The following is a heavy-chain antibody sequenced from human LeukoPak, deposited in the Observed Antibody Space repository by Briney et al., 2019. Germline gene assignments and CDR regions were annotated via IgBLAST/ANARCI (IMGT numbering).Heavy chain of an antibody. J-gene: IGHJ4*02. CDR2: ISGSAGTT. D-gene: IGHD3-16*01. CDR1: GFAFSGSS. CDR3: AYHPGGSFDY. V-gene: IGHV3-23*01. Sequence: GGSLRLSCGASGFAFSGSSMSWVRQAPGKGLEWVSTISGSAGTTYYADSVKGRFAIFRDFSDNILYLFLSSLKAEDPAIYYCAYHPGGSFDYWGQGTLVSVSS.